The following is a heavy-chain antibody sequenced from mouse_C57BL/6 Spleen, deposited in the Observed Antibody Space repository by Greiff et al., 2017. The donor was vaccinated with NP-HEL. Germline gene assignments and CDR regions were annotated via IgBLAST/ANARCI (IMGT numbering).Heavy chain of an antibody. Sequence: QVQLQQSGAELVRPGASVKLSCKASGYTFTDYYINWVKQRPGQGLEWIARLYPGSGNTYYNEKFKGKATLTAEKSSSTAYMQLSSLTSEDSAVYFCARVGYYGSSYGNYFDYWGQGTTLTVSS. V-gene: IGHV1-76*01. J-gene: IGHJ2*01. D-gene: IGHD1-1*01. CDR2: LYPGSGNT. CDR1: GYTFTDYY. CDR3: ARVGYYGSSYGNYFDY.